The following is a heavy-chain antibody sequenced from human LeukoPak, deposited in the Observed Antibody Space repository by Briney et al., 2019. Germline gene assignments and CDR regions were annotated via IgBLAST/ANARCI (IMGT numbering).Heavy chain of an antibody. J-gene: IGHJ4*02. V-gene: IGHV3-21*01. Sequence: GGSLRLSCAAYGFTFSSYSMNWVRQAPGKGLEWVSFISTSSSYIYYADSVKGRFTISRDNAKNSLYLQMNSLRAEDTAVYYCARHSDYDILTGPNDYWGQGTLVTVSS. D-gene: IGHD3-9*01. CDR1: GFTFSSYS. CDR3: ARHSDYDILTGPNDY. CDR2: ISTSSSYI.